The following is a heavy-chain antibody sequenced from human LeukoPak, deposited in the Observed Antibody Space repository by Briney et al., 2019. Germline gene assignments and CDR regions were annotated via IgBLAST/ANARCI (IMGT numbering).Heavy chain of an antibody. D-gene: IGHD3-10*01. CDR3: ARERITMVRGVIPWYFDL. CDR2: IYYSGST. CDR1: GGSISSYY. Sequence: SETLSLTCTVSGGSISSYYWSWIRQPPGKGLEWIGYIYYSGSTNYNPSLKSRVTISVDTSKNQFSLKLSSVTAADTAVYYCARERITMVRGVIPWYFDLWGRGTLVTVSS. V-gene: IGHV4-59*01. J-gene: IGHJ2*01.